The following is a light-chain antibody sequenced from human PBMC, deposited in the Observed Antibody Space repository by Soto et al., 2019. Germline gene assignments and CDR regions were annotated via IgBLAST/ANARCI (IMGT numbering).Light chain of an antibody. J-gene: IGKJ1*01. CDR2: DAS. CDR3: QQSYSNTRT. CDR1: HDIGNS. Sequence: DIHMTQSPPSLSASVGYRFTITCQASHDIGNSLNWYQHKPGKAPKLVIYDASSLQSGVSSRFSGSGSGTDFTLTINSLQPEDFETYYCQQSYSNTRTFGQGTKVDIK. V-gene: IGKV1-39*01.